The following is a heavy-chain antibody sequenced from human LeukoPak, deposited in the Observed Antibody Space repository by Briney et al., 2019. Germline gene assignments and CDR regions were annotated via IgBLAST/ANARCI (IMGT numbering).Heavy chain of an antibody. CDR1: GGTFSSYA. CDR2: IIPIFGTA. V-gene: IGHV1-69*01. D-gene: IGHD3-22*01. J-gene: IGHJ6*02. Sequence: EASVKVSCKASGGTFSSYAINWVRQAPGQGLEWMGGIIPIFGTANYAQKFQGRVTITADESTSTAYMELSSLRSEDTAVYYCARDSASGYHYYYGMDVWGQGTTVTVSS. CDR3: ARDSASGYHYYYGMDV.